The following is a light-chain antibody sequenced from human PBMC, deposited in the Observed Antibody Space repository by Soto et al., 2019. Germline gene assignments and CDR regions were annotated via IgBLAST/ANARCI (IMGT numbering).Light chain of an antibody. CDR3: QQSFSTPYT. CDR2: SAS. J-gene: IGKJ2*01. Sequence: DIQMTQSPSSLSASVGDRVTITCRASQTINKNLNWYQQKPGQAPNLLIYSASDFQSGVPSRFSGSGSGTEFTLTISVLQPEDFANYYCQQSFSTPYTCGQGTELEI. V-gene: IGKV1-39*01. CDR1: QTINKN.